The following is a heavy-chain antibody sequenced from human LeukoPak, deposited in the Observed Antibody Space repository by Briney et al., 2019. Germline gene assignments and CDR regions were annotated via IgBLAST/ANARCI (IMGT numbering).Heavy chain of an antibody. CDR2: IKQDGSEK. CDR3: ARLGEKADFDY. CDR1: GFTFSSYW. V-gene: IGHV3-7*01. Sequence: GGSLRLSCAASGFTFSSYWMSWVRQAPGKGLEWVANIKQDGSEKYYVDSVKGRFTMSRDNAKNSLYLQLNSLRAEDTAVYYCARLGEKADFDYWGQGTLVTVSS. J-gene: IGHJ4*02. D-gene: IGHD3-16*01.